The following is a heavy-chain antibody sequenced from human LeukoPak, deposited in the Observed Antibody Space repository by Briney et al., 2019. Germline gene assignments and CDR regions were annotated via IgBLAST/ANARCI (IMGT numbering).Heavy chain of an antibody. CDR2: IKYDGSEK. Sequence: SGVSLRLSCAASGFTFSNYWMSWVPQAPGKGQEWVANIKYDGSEKYYVDSVKGRYTISRDNAKNSLYLQMNSLRPEDTAVYYCASGGWKPVDYWGQGTLVTVSS. CDR3: ASGGWKPVDY. J-gene: IGHJ4*02. V-gene: IGHV3-7*05. CDR1: GFTFSNYW. D-gene: IGHD3-16*01.